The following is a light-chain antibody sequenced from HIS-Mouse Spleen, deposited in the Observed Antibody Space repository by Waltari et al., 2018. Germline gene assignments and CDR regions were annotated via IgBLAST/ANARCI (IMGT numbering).Light chain of an antibody. Sequence: DVVMTQSPLSLPVTLGQPASISCRSSQGLVHSDGNTYLNWFQQRPGQSPRRLIYKVSNRDSGVPDRFSGSGSGTDFTLKISRVEAEDVGVYDCMQGTHWLTFGGGTRWRSN. CDR3: MQGTHWLT. CDR1: QGLVHSDGNTY. V-gene: IGKV2-30*02. J-gene: IGKJ4*01. CDR2: KVS.